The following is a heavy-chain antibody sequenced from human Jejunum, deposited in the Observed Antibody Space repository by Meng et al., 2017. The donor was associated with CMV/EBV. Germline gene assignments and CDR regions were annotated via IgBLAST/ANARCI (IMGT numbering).Heavy chain of an antibody. J-gene: IGHJ2*01. CDR3: SKGGGYDSNWYFDV. D-gene: IGHD5-12*01. V-gene: IGHV3-23*01. Sequence: GFTLSNYAMNWVRQAQGKGLEGISGINGGSDNIYGSDSVKGRFTISRDNAKNTVYLQMDSLRPEDTAVYYCSKGGGYDSNWYFDVWGRGTLVTVSS. CDR1: GFTLSNYA. CDR2: INGGSDNI.